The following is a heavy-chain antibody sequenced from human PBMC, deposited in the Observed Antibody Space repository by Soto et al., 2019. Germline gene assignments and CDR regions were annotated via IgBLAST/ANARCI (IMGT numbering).Heavy chain of an antibody. J-gene: IGHJ4*02. CDR3: ARAIGPTLFAY. CDR1: GFTFSSYD. D-gene: IGHD3-22*01. Sequence: GGSLRLSCSASGFTFSSYDMHWVRQGTGKGLEWVSAIGTTGDTYYAGSVKGRFTISREDAKNSLYLQMNSLRAGDTAIYFCARAIGPTLFAYWGPGPLGTVFS. CDR2: IGTTGDT. V-gene: IGHV3-13*04.